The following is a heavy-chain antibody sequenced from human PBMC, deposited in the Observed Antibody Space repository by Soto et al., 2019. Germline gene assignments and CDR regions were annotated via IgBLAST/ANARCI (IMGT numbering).Heavy chain of an antibody. J-gene: IGHJ6*02. Sequence: KASETLSLTCTVSGGSISSGGYYWSWIRQHPGKGLEWIGYIYYSGSTYYNPSLKSRVTISVDTSKNQFSLKLSSVTAADTAVYYCAREYMTTGVWYYYGMDVWGQGTTVTVSS. CDR3: AREYMTTGVWYYYGMDV. CDR2: IYYSGST. V-gene: IGHV4-31*03. D-gene: IGHD4-17*01. CDR1: GGSISSGGYY.